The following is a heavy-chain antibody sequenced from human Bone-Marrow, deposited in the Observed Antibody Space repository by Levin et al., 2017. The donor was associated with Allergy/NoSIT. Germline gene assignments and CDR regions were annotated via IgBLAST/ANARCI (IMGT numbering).Heavy chain of an antibody. CDR3: ARLPIDVGATTWIDY. Sequence: PSETLSLTCTVSGGSISSSTYCWGWIRQPPGKGLEWIGGIYYSGRTYYSPYLKSRVTISVDTSKNQFSLKLSSVTAADTALYYCARLPIDVGATTWIDYWGQGARVTVSS. J-gene: IGHJ4*02. CDR1: GGSISSSTYC. V-gene: IGHV4-39*01. D-gene: IGHD1-26*01. CDR2: IYYSGRT.